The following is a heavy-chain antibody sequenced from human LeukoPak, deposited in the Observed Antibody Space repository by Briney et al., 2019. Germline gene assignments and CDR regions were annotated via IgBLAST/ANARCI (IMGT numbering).Heavy chain of an antibody. CDR1: GFTFSSYA. CDR2: ISGSGGST. CDR3: ARDQQASYYYYGMDV. D-gene: IGHD6-13*01. V-gene: IGHV3-23*01. Sequence: GGSLRLSCAASGFTFSSYAMSWVRQAPGKGLEWVSTISGSGGSTYYADSVKGRFTISRDNSKNTLYLQMNSLRAEDTAVYYCARDQQASYYYYGMDVWGQGTTVTVSS. J-gene: IGHJ6*02.